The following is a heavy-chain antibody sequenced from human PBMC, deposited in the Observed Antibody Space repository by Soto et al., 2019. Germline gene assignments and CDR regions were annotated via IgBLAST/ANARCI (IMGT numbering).Heavy chain of an antibody. CDR3: ARGSDVMARGVTFFDY. Sequence: GVSLCSDEYFWSWIRHSPGKGLEMIGYIYRSGTIFSNPSLESRVAMSVDRSKSQFSLELSSVTAADTAVYYCARGSDVMARGVTFFDYWGQGILVTVSS. CDR1: GVSLCSDEYF. J-gene: IGHJ4*02. CDR2: IYRSGTI. V-gene: IGHV4-30-4*01. D-gene: IGHD3-10*01.